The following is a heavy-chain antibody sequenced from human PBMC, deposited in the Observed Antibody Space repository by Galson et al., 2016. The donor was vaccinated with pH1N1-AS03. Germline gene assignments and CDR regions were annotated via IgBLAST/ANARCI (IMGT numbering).Heavy chain of an antibody. D-gene: IGHD1-26*01. J-gene: IGHJ4*02. V-gene: IGHV1-2*02. CDR2: INPSSGGT. CDR3: ARGGGSSLDY. Sequence: SVKASCKASGYTFSDYYVHWVRQAPGQELEWMGWINPSSGGTKYAQKFQGRVTMTRDTSISTAFMELSRLTSDDTAVYCCARGGGSSLDYWGQGTLVPVSS. CDR1: GYTFSDYY.